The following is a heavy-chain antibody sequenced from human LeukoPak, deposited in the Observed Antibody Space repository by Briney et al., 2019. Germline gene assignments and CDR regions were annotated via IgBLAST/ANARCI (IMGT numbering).Heavy chain of an antibody. CDR1: GGSFSGYY. V-gene: IGHV4-34*01. CDR2: INHSGST. J-gene: IGHJ4*02. Sequence: SETLSLTCAVYGGSFSGYYWSWIRQPPGKGLEWIGEINHSGSTNYNPSLKSRVTISVDTSKNQFSLKLSSVTAADTAVYYCARDRYSSWKGYWGQGTLVTVSS. D-gene: IGHD6-6*01. CDR3: ARDRYSSWKGY.